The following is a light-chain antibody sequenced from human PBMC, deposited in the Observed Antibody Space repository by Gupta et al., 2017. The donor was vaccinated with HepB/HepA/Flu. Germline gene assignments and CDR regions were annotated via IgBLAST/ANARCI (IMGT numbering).Light chain of an antibody. Sequence: QSGLTQPPSVSGAPGQTVTISCTGSSSNIGAGSDVHWYQQLPGTAPKLLIYGNTNRPAGVPDRFSGSKSGTSASLAITGLQAEDEADYYCQSYNSSLSGSYVFGTGTKFTVL. CDR2: GNT. CDR3: QSYNSSLSGSYV. CDR1: SSNIGAGSD. J-gene: IGLJ1*01. V-gene: IGLV1-40*01.